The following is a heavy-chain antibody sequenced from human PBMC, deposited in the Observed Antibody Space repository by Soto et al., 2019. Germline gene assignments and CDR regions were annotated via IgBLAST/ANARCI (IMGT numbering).Heavy chain of an antibody. V-gene: IGHV4-59*12. CDR1: GGSISSYY. CDR3: ARTPYGSGSYNLNDD. J-gene: IGHJ4*02. Sequence: SETLSLTCTVSGGSISSYYWTWIRQPPGKGLEWIGYIYYSGSTNYNPSLKSRVTISVATSKTQFSLKLSSVTAADTAVYYCARTPYGSGSYNLNDDWGQGTLVTVSS. D-gene: IGHD3-10*01. CDR2: IYYSGST.